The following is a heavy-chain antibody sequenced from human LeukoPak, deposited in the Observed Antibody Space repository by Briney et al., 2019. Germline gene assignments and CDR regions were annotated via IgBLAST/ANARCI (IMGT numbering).Heavy chain of an antibody. CDR1: GFTLSSHN. D-gene: IGHD2-15*01. J-gene: IGHJ4*02. CDR2: ISGSSSYM. Sequence: KPGGSLRLSCAASGFTLSSHNMNWVRQAPGKGLEWVSSISGSSSYMYYADSLKGRFTISRDNAKNSLYLQMNSLRAEDTAVYYCARGYCSGVSCSGFDYWGQGTLVTVSS. V-gene: IGHV3-21*01. CDR3: ARGYCSGVSCSGFDY.